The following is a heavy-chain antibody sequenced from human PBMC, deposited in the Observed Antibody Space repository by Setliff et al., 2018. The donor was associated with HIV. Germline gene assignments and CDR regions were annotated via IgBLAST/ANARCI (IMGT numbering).Heavy chain of an antibody. D-gene: IGHD5-12*01. CDR3: ARLVWTGYGSRASDI. J-gene: IGHJ3*02. CDR1: GGSISSNNYY. V-gene: IGHV4-39*07. Sequence: PSETLSLTCTVSGGSISSNNYYWGWIRQPPGKGLEWIGSIYYSGSTYYNPSLKSRVTISVDTSKNHFSLKLTSVATADTAVYYCARLVWTGYGSRASDIWGQGTVVTVSS. CDR2: IYYSGST.